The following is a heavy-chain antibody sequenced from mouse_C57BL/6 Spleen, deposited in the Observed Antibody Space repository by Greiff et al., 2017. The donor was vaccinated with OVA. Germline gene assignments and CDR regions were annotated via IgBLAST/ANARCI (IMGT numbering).Heavy chain of an antibody. D-gene: IGHD1-1*02. V-gene: IGHV1-61*01. CDR3: ARGNGYWYFDV. CDR2: IYPSDSET. Sequence: VQLQQPGAELVRPGSSVKLSCKASGYTFTSYWMDWVKQRPGQGLEWIGNIYPSDSETPYNQKFKDKATLTVDKSSSTAYMQLSSLTSEDSAVYYCARGNGYWYFDVWGTGTTVTVSS. CDR1: GYTFTSYW. J-gene: IGHJ1*03.